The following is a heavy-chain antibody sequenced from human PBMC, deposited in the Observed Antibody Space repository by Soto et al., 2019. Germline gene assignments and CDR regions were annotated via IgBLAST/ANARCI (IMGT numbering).Heavy chain of an antibody. CDR1: GYTFTSYA. D-gene: IGHD5-18*01. CDR3: AKETGYSYGFQPNALDV. J-gene: IGHJ6*02. CDR2: INAGNGNT. Sequence: ASVKVSCKASGYTFTSYAMHWVRQAPGQRLEWMGWINAGNGNTKYSQKFQGRVTITRDTSASTAYMELNSLGAEDTAVYYCAKETGYSYGFQPNALDVWGQGTTVTVSS. V-gene: IGHV1-3*01.